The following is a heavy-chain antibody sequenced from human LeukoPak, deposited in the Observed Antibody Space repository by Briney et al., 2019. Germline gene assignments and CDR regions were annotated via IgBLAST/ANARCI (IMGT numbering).Heavy chain of an antibody. Sequence: KSSETLSLTCTVSGGSISSYCWSWIRQPPGKGLEWVGYIYDSGSTNYNPSLKSRVTTSIDTSTNQFSLKLTSLSAADTALYYRARARLAADDYYYSHVGSKGTTVIVS. J-gene: IGHJ6*03. CDR3: ARARLAADDYYYSHV. CDR2: IYDSGST. V-gene: IGHV4-59*01. D-gene: IGHD6-13*01. CDR1: GGSISSYC.